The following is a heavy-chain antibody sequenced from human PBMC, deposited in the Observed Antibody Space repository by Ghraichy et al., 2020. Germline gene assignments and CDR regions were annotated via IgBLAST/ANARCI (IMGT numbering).Heavy chain of an antibody. CDR3: ARDTGIAVAGTFSAFDI. D-gene: IGHD6-19*01. J-gene: IGHJ3*02. CDR2: IWYDGSNK. Sequence: GGSLRLSCAASGFTFSSYGMHWVRQAPGKGLEWVAVIWYDGSNKYYADSVKGRFTISRDNSKNTLYLQMNSLRAEDTAVYYCARDTGIAVAGTFSAFDIWGQWTMVTVSS. CDR1: GFTFSSYG. V-gene: IGHV3-33*01.